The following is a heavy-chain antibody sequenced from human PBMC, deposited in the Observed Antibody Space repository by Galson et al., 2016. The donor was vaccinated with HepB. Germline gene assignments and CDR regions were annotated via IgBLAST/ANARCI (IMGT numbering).Heavy chain of an antibody. D-gene: IGHD6-13*01. CDR1: GFTFSSHW. V-gene: IGHV3-74*01. CDR3: RIGAAGIDY. CDR2: LKCDGSST. Sequence: GSLRLSCAASGFTFSSHWMHWVRQAPGKGLVCVPRLKCDGSSTYYADSVKGRFTISRDNAKNTLYLQMNSLRAEDTAVYYCRIGAAGIDYWGQGTLVTVSS. J-gene: IGHJ4*02.